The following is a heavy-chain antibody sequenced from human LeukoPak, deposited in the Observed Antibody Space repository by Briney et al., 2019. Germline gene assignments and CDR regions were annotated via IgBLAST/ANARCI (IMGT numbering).Heavy chain of an antibody. CDR1: GFTFSSYA. CDR3: ARGTYDFWSGYNWFDP. D-gene: IGHD3-3*01. J-gene: IGHJ5*02. Sequence: PGGSLRLSCAASGFTFSSYAMHWVRQAPGKGLEYVSAISSNGGSTYYANSVKGRFTISRDNSKNTLYLQMGSLRAEDMAVHYCARGTYDFWSGYNWFDPWGQGTLVTVSS. V-gene: IGHV3-64*01. CDR2: ISSNGGST.